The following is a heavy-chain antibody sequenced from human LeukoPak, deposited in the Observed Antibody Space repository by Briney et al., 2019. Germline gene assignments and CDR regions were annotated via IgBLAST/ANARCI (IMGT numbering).Heavy chain of an antibody. Sequence: SETLSLTCAVYGGSFSGYYWSWIRQPPGKGLEWIGEINHSGSTNYNPSLKSRVTISVDTSKNQFSLKLSSVTAADTAVYYCARETSGYWGQGTLVTVSS. V-gene: IGHV4-34*01. CDR2: INHSGST. J-gene: IGHJ4*02. CDR3: ARETSGY. CDR1: GGSFSGYY.